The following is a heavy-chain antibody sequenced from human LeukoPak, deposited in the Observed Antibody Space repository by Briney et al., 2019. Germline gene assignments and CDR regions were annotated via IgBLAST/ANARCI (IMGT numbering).Heavy chain of an antibody. CDR2: ISYDGINQ. CDR3: TLTTFGVVYYFDY. D-gene: IGHD1/OR15-1a*01. V-gene: IGHV3-30*03. Sequence: GGSLRLSCAASGFTFSSYWMHWVRQAPGKGLEWVALISYDGINQYYADSVKGRFIISRDNSKNTLYLQLNSLRLEDTAVYYCTLTTFGVVYYFDYWGQGTLVTVSS. CDR1: GFTFSSYW. J-gene: IGHJ4*02.